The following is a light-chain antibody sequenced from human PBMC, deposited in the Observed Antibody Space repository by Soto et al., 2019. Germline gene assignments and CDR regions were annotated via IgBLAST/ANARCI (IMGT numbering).Light chain of an antibody. CDR3: QQSYSSPLT. V-gene: IGKV1-39*01. Sequence: DIQMTQSPSSLSASVGDRVTITCRASQSISHYLNWYQQKAGKAPILLISGAASLQSGVPTRFSGSGSGTDFTLTISSLQPEDFAVYFCQQSYSSPLTFGPGTTVDFK. CDR1: QSISHY. CDR2: GAA. J-gene: IGKJ3*01.